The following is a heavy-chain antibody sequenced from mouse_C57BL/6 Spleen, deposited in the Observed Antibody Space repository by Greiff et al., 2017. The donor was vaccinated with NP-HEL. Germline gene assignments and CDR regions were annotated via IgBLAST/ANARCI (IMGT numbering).Heavy chain of an antibody. CDR1: GYTFTSYW. CDR2: IDPSDSYT. V-gene: IGHV1-59*01. CDR3: ARDWTGTFDY. J-gene: IGHJ2*01. D-gene: IGHD4-1*01. Sequence: QVQLQQPGAELVRPGTSVKLSCKASGYTFTSYWMHWVKQRPGQGLEWIGVIDPSDSYTNYNQKFKGKATLTVDTSSSTAYMQLSSLTSEASAVYYCARDWTGTFDYWGQGTTLTVSS.